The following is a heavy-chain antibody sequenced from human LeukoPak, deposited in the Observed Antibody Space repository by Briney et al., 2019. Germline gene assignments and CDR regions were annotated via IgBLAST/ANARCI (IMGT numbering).Heavy chain of an antibody. D-gene: IGHD5/OR15-5a*01. J-gene: IGHJ4*02. CDR1: GFTFSSYG. Sequence: GGSLRLSCAASGFTFSSYGMHWVRQAPGKGLEWVAVISYDGSNKYYADSVKGRFTISRANSKNTLYLQMNSLRAEDTAVYYCAKDRLLDYWGQGTLVTVSS. CDR2: ISYDGSNK. CDR3: AKDRLLDY. V-gene: IGHV3-30*18.